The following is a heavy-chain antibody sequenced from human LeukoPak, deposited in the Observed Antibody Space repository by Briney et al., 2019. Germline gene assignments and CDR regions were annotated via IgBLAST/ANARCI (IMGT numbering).Heavy chain of an antibody. CDR2: INPSGGST. V-gene: IGHV1-46*01. J-gene: IGHJ6*02. CDR3: ALSIVVVTAIDSYYYGMDV. D-gene: IGHD2-21*02. CDR1: GYTFTSYY. Sequence: ASVKVSCKASGYTFTSYYMHWVRQAPGQGLEWMGIINPSGGSTSYAQKFRGRVTMTRDTSTSTVYMELSSLRSEDTAVYYCALSIVVVTAIDSYYYGMDVWRQGTTVTVSS.